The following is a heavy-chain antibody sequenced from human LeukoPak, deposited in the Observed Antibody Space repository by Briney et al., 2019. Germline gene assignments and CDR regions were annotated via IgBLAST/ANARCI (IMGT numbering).Heavy chain of an antibody. Sequence: PGGSLRLSCAASGFTFSSYGMHWVRQAPGKGLEWVAVISYDGSNKYYADSVKGRFTISRDNSKNTLYLQMNSLRAEDTAVYYCAKDQSDSSGANWFDPWGQGTLVTVSS. D-gene: IGHD6-19*01. CDR1: GFTFSSYG. J-gene: IGHJ5*02. V-gene: IGHV3-30*18. CDR2: ISYDGSNK. CDR3: AKDQSDSSGANWFDP.